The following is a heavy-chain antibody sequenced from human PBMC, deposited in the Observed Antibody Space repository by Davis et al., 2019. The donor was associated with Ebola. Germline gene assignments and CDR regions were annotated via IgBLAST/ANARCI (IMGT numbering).Heavy chain of an antibody. CDR3: ARGGYYDSSGYSHAAFDI. J-gene: IGHJ3*02. CDR1: GFVFSNYV. V-gene: IGHV3-69-1*01. CDR2: LGTSADT. Sequence: GGSLRLSCAASGFVFSNYVMSWVRQAPGKGLEWVSTLGTSADTYYADSLKGRFTISRDNAKNSLYLQMNSLRAEDTAVYHCARGGYYDSSGYSHAAFDIWGQGTMVTVSS. D-gene: IGHD3-22*01.